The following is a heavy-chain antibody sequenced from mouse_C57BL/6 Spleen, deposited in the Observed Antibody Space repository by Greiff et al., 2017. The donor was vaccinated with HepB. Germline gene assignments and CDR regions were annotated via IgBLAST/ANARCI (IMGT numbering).Heavy chain of an antibody. Sequence: QVTLKESGAELVRPGASVTLSCKASGYTFTDYEMHWVKQTPVHGLEWIGAIDPETGGTAYNQKFKGKAILTADKSSSTAYMELRSLTSEDSAVYYCTREGELGRGFAYWGQGTLVTVSA. J-gene: IGHJ3*01. V-gene: IGHV1-15*01. CDR1: GYTFTDYE. D-gene: IGHD4-1*01. CDR2: IDPETGGT. CDR3: TREGELGRGFAY.